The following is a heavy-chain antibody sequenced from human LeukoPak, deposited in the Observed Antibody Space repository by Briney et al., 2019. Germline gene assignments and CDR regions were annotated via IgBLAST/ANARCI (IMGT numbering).Heavy chain of an antibody. V-gene: IGHV1-69*13. J-gene: IGHJ4*02. Sequence: SVKVSCKASGGTFGSHAISWVRQAPGQGLEWIGGIIPIFGTTIYGKEFQGRVTTTADGSTSTAYMELSSLRSEDTAVYYCAGRGGYEEIVDYWGQGTLVTVSS. CDR1: GGTFGSHA. CDR3: AGRGGYEEIVDY. CDR2: IIPIFGTT. D-gene: IGHD5-12*01.